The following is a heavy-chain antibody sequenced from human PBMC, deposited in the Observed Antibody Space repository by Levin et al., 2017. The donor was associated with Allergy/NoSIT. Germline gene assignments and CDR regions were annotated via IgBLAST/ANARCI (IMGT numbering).Heavy chain of an antibody. D-gene: IGHD3-16*01. Sequence: PSETLSLTCTVSGGSINNYYWSWIRQPPGKGLEWIGYIYYTGSTKYNPSLKSRVTISLDTSKDQFSLKLSSVTAADTAMYYCARHGGGLKWITYYFEYWGQGTLVTVSS. CDR1: GGSINNYY. CDR2: IYYTGST. CDR3: ARHGGGLKWITYYFEY. V-gene: IGHV4-59*01. J-gene: IGHJ4*02.